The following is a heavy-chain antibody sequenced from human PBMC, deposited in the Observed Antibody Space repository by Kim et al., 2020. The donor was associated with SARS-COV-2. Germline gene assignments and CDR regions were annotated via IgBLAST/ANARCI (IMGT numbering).Heavy chain of an antibody. D-gene: IGHD3-16*01. V-gene: IGHV3-66*01. J-gene: IGHJ5*02. Sequence: RTYYIASVKGRFTISRDNSKNTLYLQRNSVRAEDTDVYYGARVYFIHWFDPWGQGTLVTVSA. CDR3: ARVYFIHWFDP. CDR2: RT.